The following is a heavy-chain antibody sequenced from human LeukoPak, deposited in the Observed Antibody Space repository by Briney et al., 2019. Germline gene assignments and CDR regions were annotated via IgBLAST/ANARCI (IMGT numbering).Heavy chain of an antibody. CDR2: ISSSSSYI. CDR1: GFTFSSYA. CDR3: ARSLGSGKNWFDP. V-gene: IGHV3-21*01. J-gene: IGHJ5*02. D-gene: IGHD3-10*01. Sequence: PGGSLRLSCAASGFTFSSYAMSWVRQAPGKGLEWVSSISSSSSYIYYADSVEGRFTISRDNAKNSLYLQMNSLRAEDTAVYYCARSLGSGKNWFDPWGQGTLVTVSS.